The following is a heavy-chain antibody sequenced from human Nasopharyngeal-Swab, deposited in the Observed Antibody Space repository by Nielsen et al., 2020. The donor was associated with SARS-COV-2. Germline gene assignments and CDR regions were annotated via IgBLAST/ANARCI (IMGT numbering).Heavy chain of an antibody. J-gene: IGHJ6*03. CDR3: ARSGLFTLGPYSYYCTDV. D-gene: IGHD2-21*01. CDR2: VNHRGST. Sequence: WIRQPPGKGLEWIAEVNHRGSTNYNPSLKSRVTISMDRSKNQFSLKVTSVTAADTAVYYCARSGLFTLGPYSYYCTDVWGKGTTVTVSS. V-gene: IGHV4-34*01.